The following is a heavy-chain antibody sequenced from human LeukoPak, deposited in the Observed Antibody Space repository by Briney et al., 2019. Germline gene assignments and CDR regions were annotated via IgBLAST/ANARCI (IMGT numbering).Heavy chain of an antibody. CDR2: ISGSGGST. CDR3: ANGEGYSSSWYKGDTGFDY. J-gene: IGHJ4*02. Sequence: SGGSLRLSRAASGFTFSSYAMSWVRQAPGKGLEWVSAISGSGGSTYYADSVKGRFTISRDNSKNTLYLQMNSLRAEDTAVYYCANGEGYSSSWYKGDTGFDYWGQGTLVTVSS. CDR1: GFTFSSYA. V-gene: IGHV3-23*01. D-gene: IGHD6-13*01.